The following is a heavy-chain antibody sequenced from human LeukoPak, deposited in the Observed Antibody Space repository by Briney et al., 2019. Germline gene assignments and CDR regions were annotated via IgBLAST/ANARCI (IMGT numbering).Heavy chain of an antibody. Sequence: SETLSLTCAVYGGSFSSYYWSWIRQPPGKGLEWIGEINHSGSTNYNPSLKSRVTISVDTSKNQFSLKLSSVTAADTAVYYCARVSPPAPSGQLHIFRFYWFDPWGQGTLVTVSS. D-gene: IGHD2-2*01. CDR3: ARVSPPAPSGQLHIFRFYWFDP. V-gene: IGHV4-34*01. J-gene: IGHJ5*02. CDR2: INHSGST. CDR1: GGSFSSYY.